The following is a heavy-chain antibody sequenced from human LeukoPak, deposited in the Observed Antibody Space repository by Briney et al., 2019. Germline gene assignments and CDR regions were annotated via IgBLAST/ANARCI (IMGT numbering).Heavy chain of an antibody. J-gene: IGHJ4*02. CDR3: AREYYDSSGPIIDY. D-gene: IGHD3-22*01. Sequence: GGSLRLSCAASGFTFSSYWMSWVRQAPGKGLEWVANIKQDGSEKKYVDSVKGRFTISRDNARNSLYLQMNSLRVEDTAVYYCAREYYDSSGPIIDYWGQGTLVTVSS. V-gene: IGHV3-7*01. CDR2: IKQDGSEK. CDR1: GFTFSSYW.